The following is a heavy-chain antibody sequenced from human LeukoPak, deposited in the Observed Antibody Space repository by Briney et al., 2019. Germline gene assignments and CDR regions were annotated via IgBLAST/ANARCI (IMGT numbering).Heavy chain of an antibody. Sequence: TGGSLRLSCAASGFTFSSYAMNWVRQAPGKGLEWVSAISGSSENTYYADSVKGRFTISRDNAKNTLYLQMNSLRAEDTAVYYCAMFSYVSGTTISWGQGTLVTVSS. CDR2: ISGSSENT. D-gene: IGHD1-20*01. V-gene: IGHV3-23*01. CDR1: GFTFSSYA. J-gene: IGHJ4*02. CDR3: AMFSYVSGTTIS.